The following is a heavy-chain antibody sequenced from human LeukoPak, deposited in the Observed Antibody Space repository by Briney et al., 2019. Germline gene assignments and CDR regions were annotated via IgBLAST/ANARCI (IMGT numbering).Heavy chain of an antibody. CDR3: TRDSDSSRYPIDY. J-gene: IGHJ4*02. V-gene: IGHV3-74*01. Sequence: GWAVRLSCAASGFTFSNYWMHWVRQAPGKELVWVSRINSDGSSTSLADSVKGRFTISRDNAKNTLDLQMNSLRAEDTAVYYCTRDSDSSRYPIDYWGQGALVTVSS. CDR2: INSDGSST. D-gene: IGHD3-22*01. CDR1: GFTFSNYW.